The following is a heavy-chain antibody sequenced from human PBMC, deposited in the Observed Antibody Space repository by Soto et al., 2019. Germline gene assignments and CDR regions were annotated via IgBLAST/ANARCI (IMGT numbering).Heavy chain of an antibody. J-gene: IGHJ6*02. CDR3: ARNDAYDLEV. CDR2: IHHGTGT. CDR1: GGSISPTYW. D-gene: IGHD5-12*01. Sequence: QVQLQESGPGLVKPSGTLSLTCAVSGGSISPTYWWSWVRQSPGKGLEWIGEIHHGTGTNYNPSLKRRLPISLEKSKSPLFLRVTSVTVAATAVCYCARNDAYDLEVWGQGTTVTVSS. V-gene: IGHV4-4*02.